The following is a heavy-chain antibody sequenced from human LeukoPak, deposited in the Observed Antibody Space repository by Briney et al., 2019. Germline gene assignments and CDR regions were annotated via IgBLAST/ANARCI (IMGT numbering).Heavy chain of an antibody. CDR3: ARDYCSGGSCYDY. Sequence: PSETLSLTCTVSGGSISSYYWSWIRQPPGKGLEWIGYIYYSGSTNYNPSLKSRVTISLDTSKNQFSLKLSSVTAEDTAVYYCARDYCSGGSCYDYWGQGTLVTVSS. V-gene: IGHV4-59*01. CDR2: IYYSGST. CDR1: GGSISSYY. J-gene: IGHJ4*02. D-gene: IGHD2-15*01.